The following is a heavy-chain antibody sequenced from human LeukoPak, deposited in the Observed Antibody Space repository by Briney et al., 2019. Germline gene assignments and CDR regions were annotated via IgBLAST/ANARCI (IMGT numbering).Heavy chain of an antibody. CDR2: ISDSGST. V-gene: IGHV4-59*11. CDR3: AAGGDYYDSSGYLDY. D-gene: IGHD3-22*01. Sequence: SETLSLTCVVSGGSLSTHHWSWIRQSPGRGLEWIGYISDSGSTNYNPSLKSRVTISVDTSKNQFSLKLSSVTAADTAVYYCAAGGDYYDSSGYLDYWGQGTLVTVSS. J-gene: IGHJ4*02. CDR1: GGSLSTHH.